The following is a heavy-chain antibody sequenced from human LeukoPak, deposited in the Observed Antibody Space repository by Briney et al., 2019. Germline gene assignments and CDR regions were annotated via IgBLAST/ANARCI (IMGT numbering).Heavy chain of an antibody. CDR3: ARGWASSWYYFDF. D-gene: IGHD2-2*01. J-gene: IGHJ4*02. Sequence: KPSETLSLTCAVSGGSMRNYYWSWIRQPPGKGLEWIGYTYDSGISSYNTSLRSRASISIDTSKNQFSLNLSSVTAADTAVYYCARGWASSWYYFDFWGQGTLVTVSS. CDR2: TYDSGIS. CDR1: GGSMRNYY. V-gene: IGHV4-59*01.